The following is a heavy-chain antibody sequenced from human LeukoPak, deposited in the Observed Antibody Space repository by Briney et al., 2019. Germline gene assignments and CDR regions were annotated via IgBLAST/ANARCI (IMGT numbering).Heavy chain of an antibody. D-gene: IGHD1-26*01. J-gene: IGHJ4*02. Sequence: PGGSLRLSCTASGFTFRSYAMHWVRQAPGKGLEGVAVISYDGSNKYYADPVKGRFTISRDNSKNTLYLQMNSLRDEDAAVYYCARVQRQWELLIAYFDYWGQGTLVTVPS. V-gene: IGHV3-30*04. CDR3: ARVQRQWELLIAYFDY. CDR2: ISYDGSNK. CDR1: GFTFRSYA.